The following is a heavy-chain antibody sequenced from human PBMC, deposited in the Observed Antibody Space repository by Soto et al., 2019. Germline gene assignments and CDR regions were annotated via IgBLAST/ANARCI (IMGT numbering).Heavy chain of an antibody. CDR1: GFTFSSYG. J-gene: IGHJ6*02. CDR3: AKDRIVVVPGAIDYYYGMDV. D-gene: IGHD2-2*01. V-gene: IGHV3-30*18. Sequence: GGSLRLSCAASGFTFSSYGMHWVRQAPGKGLEWVAVISYDGSNKDYADSVKGRFTISRDNSKNTLYLQMNSLRAEVTAVYYCAKDRIVVVPGAIDYYYGMDVWGQATTVTVSS. CDR2: ISYDGSNK.